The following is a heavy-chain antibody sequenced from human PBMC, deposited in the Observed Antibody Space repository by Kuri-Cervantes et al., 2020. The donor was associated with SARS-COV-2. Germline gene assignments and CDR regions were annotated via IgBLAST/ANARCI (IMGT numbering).Heavy chain of an antibody. J-gene: IGHJ6*03. CDR3: ARGGQYYDFWSGYPTDYYYYYMDV. CDR1: GYTFTSYY. V-gene: IGHV1-46*01. Sequence: ASVKVSCKASGYTFTSYYMHWVRQAPGQGLEWMGIINPSGGSTSYAQKFQGRVTMTRDTSTSTVYMELSSLRSEDTAVYYCARGGQYYDFWSGYPTDYYYYYMDVVGKGTTVTVSS. CDR2: INPSGGST. D-gene: IGHD3-3*01.